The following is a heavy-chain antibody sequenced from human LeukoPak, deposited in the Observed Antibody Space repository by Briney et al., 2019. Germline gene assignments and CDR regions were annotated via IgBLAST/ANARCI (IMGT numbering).Heavy chain of an antibody. CDR1: GGSFSGYY. D-gene: IGHD5-18*01. J-gene: IGHJ6*03. CDR3: ARTTEGGYTYNYFYYYYMDV. CDR2: IYYSGST. V-gene: IGHV4-59*01. Sequence: PSETLSLTCAVYGGSFSGYYWSWIRQPPGKGLEWIGYIYYSGSTNYNPSLKSRISISVDTSKNQFSLKLSSVTAADTAVYYCARTTEGGYTYNYFYYYYMDVWGKGTTVTISS.